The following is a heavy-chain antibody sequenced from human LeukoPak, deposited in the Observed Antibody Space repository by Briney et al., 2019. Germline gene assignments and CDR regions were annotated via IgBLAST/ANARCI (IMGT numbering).Heavy chain of an antibody. Sequence: GRSLRLSCAASGFTFSSYGMHWVRQAPGKGLEWVAVISYDGSNKYYADSVKGRFTISRDNSKNTLYLQMNSLRAEDTAVYYCARDHLVDGYNYFNSWGQGTLVTVSS. CDR1: GFTFSSYG. V-gene: IGHV3-30*03. CDR3: ARDHLVDGYNYFNS. D-gene: IGHD5-24*01. CDR2: ISYDGSNK. J-gene: IGHJ4*02.